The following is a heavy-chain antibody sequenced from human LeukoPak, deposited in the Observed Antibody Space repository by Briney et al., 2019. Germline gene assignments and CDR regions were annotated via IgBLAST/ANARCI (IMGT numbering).Heavy chain of an antibody. Sequence: GSLRLSCAASGFTFSSYWMHWVRQAPGKGLVWVSRINSDGSSTSYADSVKGRFTISRDNAKNTLYLQMNSLRAEDTAVYYCARAPTTVTTFDYWGQGTLVTVSS. D-gene: IGHD4-17*01. CDR3: ARAPTTVTTFDY. CDR2: INSDGSST. V-gene: IGHV3-74*01. CDR1: GFTFSSYW. J-gene: IGHJ4*02.